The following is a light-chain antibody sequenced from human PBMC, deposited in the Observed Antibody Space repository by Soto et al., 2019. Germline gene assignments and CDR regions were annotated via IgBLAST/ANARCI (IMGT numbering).Light chain of an antibody. V-gene: IGKV1-5*03. CDR3: QHYNSYSEA. Sequence: VQMARCPCALSAPVVDGFTITCRASQTISSWLAWYQQKPGKAPKLLIYKASTLKSGVPSRFSGSGSGTEFTLTISSLQPDDFATYYCQHYNSYSEAFGQGAKVDIK. J-gene: IGKJ1*01. CDR2: KAS. CDR1: QTISSW.